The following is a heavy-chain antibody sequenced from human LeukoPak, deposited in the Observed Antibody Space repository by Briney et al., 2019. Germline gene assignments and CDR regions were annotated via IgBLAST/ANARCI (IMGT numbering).Heavy chain of an antibody. J-gene: IGHJ4*02. CDR3: ARDSYSSSPYFDY. D-gene: IGHD6-6*01. CDR1: GYSISSGYY. V-gene: IGHV4-38-2*02. Sequence: SETLSLTCTVSGYSISSGYYWGWIRQPPGKGLEWIGSIYHSGSTYYNPSLKSRVTISVDTSKNQFSLKLSSVTAADTAVYYCARDSYSSSPYFDYWGQGTLVTVSS. CDR2: IYHSGST.